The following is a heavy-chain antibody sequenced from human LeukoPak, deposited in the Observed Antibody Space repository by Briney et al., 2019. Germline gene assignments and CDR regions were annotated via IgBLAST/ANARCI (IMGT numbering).Heavy chain of an antibody. J-gene: IGHJ3*02. V-gene: IGHV3-23*01. CDR3: AKGEIPNAFDI. CDR1: GFIFGDYA. D-gene: IGHD2-2*02. CDR2: ISGSGGST. Sequence: GRSLRLSCTASGFIFGDYAMSWVRQAPGKGLEWVSAISGSGGSTYYADSVKGRFTISRDNSKNTLYLQMNSLRAEDTAVYYCAKGEIPNAFDIWGQGTMVTVSS.